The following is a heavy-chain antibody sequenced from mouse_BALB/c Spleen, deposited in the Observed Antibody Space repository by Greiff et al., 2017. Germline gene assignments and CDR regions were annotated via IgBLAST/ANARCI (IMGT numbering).Heavy chain of an antibody. Sequence: VKLMESGPELVKPGASVRISCKASGYTFTSYYIHWVKQRPGQGLEWIGWIYPGNVNTKYNEKFKGKATLTADKSSSTAYMQLSSLTSEDSAVYFCARAGITTATFAYWGQGTLVTVSA. CDR2: IYPGNVNT. J-gene: IGHJ3*01. D-gene: IGHD1-2*01. CDR3: ARAGITTATFAY. V-gene: IGHV1S56*01. CDR1: GYTFTSYY.